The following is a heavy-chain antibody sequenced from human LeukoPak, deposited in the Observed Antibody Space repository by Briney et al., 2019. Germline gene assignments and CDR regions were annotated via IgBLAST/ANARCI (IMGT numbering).Heavy chain of an antibody. CDR3: ARDARSRRSFDY. D-gene: IGHD6-13*01. V-gene: IGHV4-34*01. Sequence: SETLSLTCAVYGGSFSGYYWSWIRQPPGKGLEWIGEINHSGSTNYNPSLKSRVTISVDTSKNQFSLKLSSVTAADTAVYYCARDARSRRSFDYWGQGTLVTVSS. J-gene: IGHJ4*02. CDR2: INHSGST. CDR1: GGSFSGYY.